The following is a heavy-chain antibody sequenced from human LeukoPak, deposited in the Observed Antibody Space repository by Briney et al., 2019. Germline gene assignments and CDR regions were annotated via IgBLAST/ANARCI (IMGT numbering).Heavy chain of an antibody. Sequence: SETLSLTCTVSGYSISSGYYWGWIRQPPGKGLEWIGTIYYSGNTYYNPSLKSRVTMSVDRSKNQFSLKLNSVTAADTAVYYCARTRYYYNSRSYGAPYYFDYWGQGTLVTVSS. CDR2: IYYSGNT. J-gene: IGHJ4*02. D-gene: IGHD3-10*01. V-gene: IGHV4-38-2*02. CDR1: GYSISSGYY. CDR3: ARTRYYYNSRSYGAPYYFDY.